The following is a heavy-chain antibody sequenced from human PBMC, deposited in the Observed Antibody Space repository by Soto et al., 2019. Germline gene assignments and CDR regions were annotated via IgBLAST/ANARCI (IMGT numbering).Heavy chain of an antibody. J-gene: IGHJ6*02. D-gene: IGHD3-9*01. CDR1: GYTFTSYD. V-gene: IGHV1-8*01. CDR3: ARGDNFYYGMDV. Sequence: QVQLVQSGAEVKKPGASVKVSCKASGYTFTSYDINWVRQATGQGLEWMGWMNPNSGNTGYAQKFRGRVTMTRNPSIATAYMELSSLRSEDTAVYYCARGDNFYYGMDVWGQGTTVTVSS. CDR2: MNPNSGNT.